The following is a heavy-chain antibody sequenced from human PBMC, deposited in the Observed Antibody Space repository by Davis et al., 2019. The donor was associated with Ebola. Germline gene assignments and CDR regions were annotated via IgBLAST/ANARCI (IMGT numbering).Heavy chain of an antibody. J-gene: IGHJ3*02. CDR3: AKDTSNIWFDI. D-gene: IGHD1-26*01. V-gene: IGHV3-23*01. CDR1: GFSFTSYA. Sequence: GESLKISCAASGFSFTSYAMTWARQVPGKGLEWVSAITSSGGSTYYADSVRGRFSISRDNSKNTLYLQMNGLRVEDTAIYYCAKDTSNIWFDIWGQGTNVTVSS. CDR2: ITSSGGST.